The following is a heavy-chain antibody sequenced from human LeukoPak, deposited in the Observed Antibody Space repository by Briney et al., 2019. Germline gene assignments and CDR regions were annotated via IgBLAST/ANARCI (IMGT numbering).Heavy chain of an antibody. CDR1: GFTLSSYS. V-gene: IGHV3-21*01. Sequence: PGGSLRLSCAASGFTLSSYSMNWVRQAPGKGLEWVSSISSSSSYIYYADSVKGRFTISRDNAKNSLYLQMNSLRAEDTAVYYCARDFQVWFGEAYGMDVWGKGTTVTVSS. CDR2: ISSSSSYI. CDR3: ARDFQVWFGEAYGMDV. J-gene: IGHJ6*04. D-gene: IGHD3-10*01.